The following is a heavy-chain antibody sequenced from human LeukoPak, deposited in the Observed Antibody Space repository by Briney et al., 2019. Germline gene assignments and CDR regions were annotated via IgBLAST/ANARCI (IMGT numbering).Heavy chain of an antibody. CDR1: GFTVSSDY. Sequence: GGSLRLSCAASGFTVSSDYLTWVLQVPGKGLEWLSVLYSGGTTFYAESVKGRFTISRDNSKNMLYLQMNSLRVEDTAVYYCARGRILTGYYDAFDVWGQGTTVTVSS. V-gene: IGHV3-66*01. J-gene: IGHJ3*01. CDR3: ARGRILTGYYDAFDV. D-gene: IGHD3-9*01. CDR2: LYSGGTT.